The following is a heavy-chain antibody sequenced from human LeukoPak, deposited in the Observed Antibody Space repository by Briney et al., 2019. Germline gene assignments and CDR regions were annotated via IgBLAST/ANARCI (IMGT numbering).Heavy chain of an antibody. J-gene: IGHJ4*02. CDR1: GYTFTGYY. D-gene: IGHD3-22*01. CDR2: INPNSVGT. CDR3: ARSRDFDSSGHFDY. V-gene: IGHV1-2*02. Sequence: ASVKVSCKASGYTFTGYYMHWVRQAPGQGLEWMGWINPNSVGTNYAQKFQGRVTMTRDTSISTAYMELSRLRSDDTAVYYCARSRDFDSSGHFDYWGQGTLVTVSS.